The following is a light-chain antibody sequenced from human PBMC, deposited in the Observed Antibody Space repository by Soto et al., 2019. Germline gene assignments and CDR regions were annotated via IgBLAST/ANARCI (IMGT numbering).Light chain of an antibody. CDR2: GAS. CDR3: QQYKNWPPYS. J-gene: IGKJ2*01. V-gene: IGKV3-15*01. Sequence: EKGLTHSPPPLSGSQGEKATLPGRPGRVVSSALAGYQQKPGQAPRPLIYGASTRATGIPARFSGSGSGAEFTLTISSLQSEDFAVYYCQQYKNWPPYSFGQGTKLELK. CDR1: RVVSSA.